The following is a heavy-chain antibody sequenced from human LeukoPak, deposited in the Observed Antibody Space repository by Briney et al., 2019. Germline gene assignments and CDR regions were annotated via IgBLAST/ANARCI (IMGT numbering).Heavy chain of an antibody. CDR2: IIPIFGIA. J-gene: IGHJ4*02. Sequence: IIPIFGIANYAQKFQGRVTITADKSTSTAYMELSSLRSEDTAVYYCARGYCSGGSCYYFDYWGQGTLVTVSS. CDR3: ARGYCSGGSCYYFDY. D-gene: IGHD2-15*01. V-gene: IGHV1-69*17.